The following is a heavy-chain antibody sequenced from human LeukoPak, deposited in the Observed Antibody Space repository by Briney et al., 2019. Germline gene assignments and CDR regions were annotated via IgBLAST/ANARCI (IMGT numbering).Heavy chain of an antibody. CDR1: GGSFSGYY. V-gene: IGHV4-34*01. Sequence: SETLSLTCAVCGGSFSGYYRSWIRQPPGKGLEWIGEINHSGSTNYNPSLKSRVTISVDTSKNQFSLKLSSVTAADTAVYYCARDLPYNYDILTGYFRWFDPWGQGTLVTVSS. CDR2: INHSGST. J-gene: IGHJ5*02. D-gene: IGHD3-9*01. CDR3: ARDLPYNYDILTGYFRWFDP.